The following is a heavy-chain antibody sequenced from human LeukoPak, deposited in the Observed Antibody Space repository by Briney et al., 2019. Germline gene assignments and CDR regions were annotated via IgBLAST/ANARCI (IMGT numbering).Heavy chain of an antibody. CDR3: AREGCSSTSCSKSRDAFDI. V-gene: IGHV1-2*02. D-gene: IGHD2-2*01. CDR2: INPNSGGT. Sequence: ASVKVSCKASGYTFTGYYMHWVRQAPGQGLEWMGWINPNSGGTNYAQKFQGRVTMTRDTSISTAYMELSRLRSDDTAVYYCAREGCSSTSCSKSRDAFDIWGQGTMVTVSS. J-gene: IGHJ3*02. CDR1: GYTFTGYY.